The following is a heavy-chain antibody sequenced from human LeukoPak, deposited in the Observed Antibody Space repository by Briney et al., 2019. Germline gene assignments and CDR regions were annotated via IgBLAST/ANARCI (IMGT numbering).Heavy chain of an antibody. CDR1: GFTFSSYD. D-gene: IGHD2-15*01. CDR2: ISGNGDTT. Sequence: PGGSLRLSCAASGFTFSSYDMSWVRQAPGKGLEWVSAISGNGDTTYYVDSVKGRFTISRDNSKNTLYLQMNSLRAEDTAVYYCANGYCSGGSCYGIDYWGQGTLVTVSS. V-gene: IGHV3-23*01. J-gene: IGHJ4*02. CDR3: ANGYCSGGSCYGIDY.